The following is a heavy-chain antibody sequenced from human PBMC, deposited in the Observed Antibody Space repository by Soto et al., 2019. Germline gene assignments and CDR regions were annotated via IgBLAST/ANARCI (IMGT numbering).Heavy chain of an antibody. V-gene: IGHV4-39*01. Sequence: SETLSLTCPVSGGSISSSSYYWGWIRQPPGKGLEWIGSIYYSGSTYYNPSLKSRVTISVDTSKNQFSLKLSSVTAADTAVYYCAIPFPTVTTALWGQGTLVTVSS. J-gene: IGHJ4*02. CDR1: GGSISSSSYY. CDR3: AIPFPTVTTAL. D-gene: IGHD4-17*01. CDR2: IYYSGST.